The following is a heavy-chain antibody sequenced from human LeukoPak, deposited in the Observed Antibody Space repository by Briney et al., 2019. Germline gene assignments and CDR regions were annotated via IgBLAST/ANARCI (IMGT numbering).Heavy chain of an antibody. Sequence: GASVKVSCKASGYTFTSYEINWVRQATGQGLEWMGWMNPNSGNTDYAQKFQGRVTMTRNTSISTAYMELSSLRSEDTAVYYCARRIAIETYDPWGQGTLVTVSS. CDR2: MNPNSGNT. CDR1: GYTFTSYE. CDR3: ARRIAIETYDP. V-gene: IGHV1-8*01. J-gene: IGHJ5*02. D-gene: IGHD6-13*01.